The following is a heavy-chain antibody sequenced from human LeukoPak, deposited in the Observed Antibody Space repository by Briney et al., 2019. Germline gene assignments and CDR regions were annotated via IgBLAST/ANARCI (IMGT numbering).Heavy chain of an antibody. CDR2: INPNSGGT. Sequence: GASVKVSCKASGCTFTGYYMHWVRQAPGQGLEWTGWINPNSGGTNYAQKFQGRVTMTRDTSISTAYMELSRPRSDDTAVYYCARESEWELLVSAFDIWGQGTMVTVSS. D-gene: IGHD1-26*01. CDR3: ARESEWELLVSAFDI. J-gene: IGHJ3*02. V-gene: IGHV1-2*02. CDR1: GCTFTGYY.